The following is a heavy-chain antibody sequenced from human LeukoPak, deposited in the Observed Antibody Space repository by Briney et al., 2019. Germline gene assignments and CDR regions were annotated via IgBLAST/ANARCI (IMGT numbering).Heavy chain of an antibody. V-gene: IGHV3-23*01. CDR3: ASPNYDFWSGSPGAFDI. J-gene: IGHJ3*02. CDR1: GFTFSSYA. D-gene: IGHD3-3*01. CDR2: ISGSGGST. Sequence: TGGSLRLSCAASGFTFSSYAMSWVRQAPGKGLEWVSAISGSGGSTYYADSVKGRFTISRDNSKNTLYLQMNSLRAEDTAVYYCASPNYDFWSGSPGAFDIWGQGTMVTVSS.